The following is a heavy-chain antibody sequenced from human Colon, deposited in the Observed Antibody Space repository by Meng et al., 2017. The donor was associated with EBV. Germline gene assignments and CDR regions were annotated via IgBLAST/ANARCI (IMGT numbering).Heavy chain of an antibody. D-gene: IGHD5-18*01. CDR2: IYHSGST. CDR1: GGSISSVYW. Sequence: HGQRQESGPGLVKPSETLSLTCAVSGGSISSVYWWTWVRQSPGKGLEWIGEIYHSGSTNYNPSLKSRVTISVDKSKNQFSLKLTSVTAADTAVYYCARGGYYSFDYWGQRTLVTVSS. V-gene: IGHV4-4*02. CDR3: ARGGYYSFDY. J-gene: IGHJ4*02.